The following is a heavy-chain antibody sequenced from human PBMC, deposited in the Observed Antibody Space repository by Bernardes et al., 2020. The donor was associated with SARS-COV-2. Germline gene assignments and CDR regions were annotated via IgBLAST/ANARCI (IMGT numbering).Heavy chain of an antibody. V-gene: IGHV3-23*01. CDR1: GFDFSIHA. CDR2: VGGGPDDI. Sequence: GGSLRLSRAASGFDFSIHAMSWVRQAPGKGLEWVSSVGGGPDDIYYVDSVKGRFTSSRDNSRSTLYLQMNSLRPEDTAVYYCAKDQTPYNKRYDGFDGWGQGTLVTVSS. D-gene: IGHD3-10*01. CDR3: AKDQTPYNKRYDGFDG. J-gene: IGHJ3*01.